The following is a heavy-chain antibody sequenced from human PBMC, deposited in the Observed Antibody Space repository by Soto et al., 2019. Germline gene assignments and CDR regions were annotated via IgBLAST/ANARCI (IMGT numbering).Heavy chain of an antibody. CDR2: ISGSGGST. D-gene: IGHD1-7*01. CDR3: AKLSITGTTLTTGDAFDI. J-gene: IGHJ3*02. CDR1: GFTFSSYA. V-gene: IGHV3-23*01. Sequence: GGSLRLSCAASGFTFSSYAMSWVRQAPGKGLEWVSAISGSGGSTYYADSVKGRFTISRDNSKNTLYLQMNSLRAEDTAVYYCAKLSITGTTLTTGDAFDIWGQGTMVTVSS.